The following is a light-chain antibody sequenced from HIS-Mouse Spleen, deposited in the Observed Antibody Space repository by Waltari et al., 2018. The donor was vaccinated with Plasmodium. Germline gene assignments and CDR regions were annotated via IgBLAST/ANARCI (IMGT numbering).Light chain of an antibody. CDR2: EVS. J-gene: IGLJ2*01. V-gene: IGLV2-8*01. Sequence: QSALTQPPSASGSPGQSVTISSTGTRSDVGGYTSVSWYQQHPGQAPKLMIYEVSKRPSGVPDRFSGSKSGNTASLTVSGLQAEDEADYYCSSYAGSNNLVFGGGTKLTVL. CDR1: RSDVGGYTS. CDR3: SSYAGSNNLV.